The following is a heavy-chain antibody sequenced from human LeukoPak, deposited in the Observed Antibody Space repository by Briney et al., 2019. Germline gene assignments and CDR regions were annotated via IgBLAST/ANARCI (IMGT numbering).Heavy chain of an antibody. V-gene: IGHV4-34*01. D-gene: IGHD2-2*01. J-gene: IGHJ5*02. Sequence: SETLSLTCAVYGGSFSGYYWSWIRQPPGKGLEWIGEINHSGSTNYNPSLKSRVTISVDTSKNQFSPKLSSVTAADTAVYYCARGWIVVVPAAKRAWFDPWGQGTLVTVSS. CDR3: ARGWIVVVPAAKRAWFDP. CDR2: INHSGST. CDR1: GGSFSGYY.